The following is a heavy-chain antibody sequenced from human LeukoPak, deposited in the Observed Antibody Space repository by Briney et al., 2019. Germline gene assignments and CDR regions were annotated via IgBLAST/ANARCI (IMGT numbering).Heavy chain of an antibody. CDR2: INPNSGGT. D-gene: IGHD5-18*01. J-gene: IGHJ6*02. Sequence: ASVTVSCKASGYTFTGYYMHWVRQAPGQGLEWMGWINPNSGGTNYAQKFQGRVTMTRDTSISTAYMELSRLRSDDPAVYYCARDGYTAIYYYGMDVWGQGTTVTVSS. V-gene: IGHV1-2*02. CDR3: ARDGYTAIYYYGMDV. CDR1: GYTFTGYY.